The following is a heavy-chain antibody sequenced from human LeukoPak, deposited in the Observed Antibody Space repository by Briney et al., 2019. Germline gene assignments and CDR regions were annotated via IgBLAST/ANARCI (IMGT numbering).Heavy chain of an antibody. J-gene: IGHJ4*02. D-gene: IGHD7-27*01. CDR1: GFTFSSYA. CDR2: ISGSGGST. CDR3: AKDGGLWVSAHWGDS. V-gene: IGHV3-23*01. Sequence: EGSLRLSCAASGFTFSSYAMSWVRQAPGKGLERVSAISGSGGSTYYADSVKGRFTISRDNSKNTLYLQMNSLRAEDTAVYYCAKDGGLWVSAHWGDSWGRGALVTVSS.